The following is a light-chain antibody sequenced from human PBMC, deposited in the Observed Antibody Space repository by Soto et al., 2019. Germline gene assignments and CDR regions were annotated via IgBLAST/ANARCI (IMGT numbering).Light chain of an antibody. CDR1: QGIGFY. V-gene: IGKV1-27*01. Sequence: DIHMTKSPSSFSASWGKGVTIISRASQGIGFYLACNQQKPGKVPQLLIYGASSLQSGVPSRFSGSGSGTDFTLTISSLQPEDVATYYCQNYDSAPRTFGQGTRVEMK. CDR2: GAS. CDR3: QNYDSAPRT. J-gene: IGKJ1*01.